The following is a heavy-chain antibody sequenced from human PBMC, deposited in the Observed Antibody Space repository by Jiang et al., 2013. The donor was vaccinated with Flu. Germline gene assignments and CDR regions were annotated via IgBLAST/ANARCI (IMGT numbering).Heavy chain of an antibody. D-gene: IGHD5-18*01. J-gene: IGHJ4*02. CDR1: GGTFSSYA. CDR2: IIPIFGIA. CDR3: ARDPPTAMEPKGEDY. V-gene: IGHV1-69*01. Sequence: SSVKVSCKASGGTFSSYAISWVRQAPGQGLEWMGGIIPIFGIANYAQKFQGRVTITADESTSTAYMELSSLRSEDTAVYYCARDPPTAMEPKGEDYWGQGTLVTVSS.